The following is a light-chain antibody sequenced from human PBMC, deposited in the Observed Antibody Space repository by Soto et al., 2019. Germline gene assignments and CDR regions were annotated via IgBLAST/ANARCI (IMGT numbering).Light chain of an antibody. Sequence: QSVLTQPPSVSGAPGQRVTISCTGTISNIGARYDVHWYQQLPGTAPKLLIYGNNYRPSGVPDRFSGSRSDTSASLAITGLQAEDEADYYCQSYDTSLSGMLFGGGTKLTVL. CDR3: QSYDTSLSGML. CDR2: GNN. V-gene: IGLV1-40*01. J-gene: IGLJ2*01. CDR1: ISNIGARYD.